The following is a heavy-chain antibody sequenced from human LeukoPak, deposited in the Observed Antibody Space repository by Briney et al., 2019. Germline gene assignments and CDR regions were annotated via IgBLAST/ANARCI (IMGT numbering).Heavy chain of an antibody. CDR2: IKSKSDGTTT. V-gene: IGHV3-15*01. J-gene: IGHJ6*02. D-gene: IGHD3-10*01. Sequence: GSLRPSCAASGFTFSNAWMSWVRQAPGKGLEGVGRIKSKSDGTTTAYTAHVKGRFTISRDDSKNTLYLQMSSLKPADTAVYYCTTGPFAYYGLASYLANGMDVWGQGTTVTVSS. CDR3: TTGPFAYYGLASYLANGMDV. CDR1: GFTFSNAW.